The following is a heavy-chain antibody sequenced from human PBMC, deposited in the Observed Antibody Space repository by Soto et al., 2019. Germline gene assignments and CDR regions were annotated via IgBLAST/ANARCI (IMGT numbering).Heavy chain of an antibody. Sequence: SETLSLTCTVSGGSISSGGYSWNWIRQPPGKGPEWIGYIYHTGSTYYNPSLKSRVTISVDRSKNQFSLNLSSVIAADTAVYYCARGSLLDGMDVWGQGXTVTVSS. CDR1: GGSISSGGYS. CDR2: IYHTGST. CDR3: ARGSLLDGMDV. D-gene: IGHD3-10*01. V-gene: IGHV4-30-2*01. J-gene: IGHJ6*02.